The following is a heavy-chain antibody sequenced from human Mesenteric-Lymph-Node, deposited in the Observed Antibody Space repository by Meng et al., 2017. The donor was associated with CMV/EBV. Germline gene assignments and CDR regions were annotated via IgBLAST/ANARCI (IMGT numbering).Heavy chain of an antibody. CDR3: VRSYGGY. Sequence: ASVKVSCKASGYTFTSYGISWVRQAPGQGLEWMGWIKPNSGGTDYTQKFQGRVTMSRDTSISTAYMELSSLRSDDTALYYCVRSYGGYWGQGTLVTVSS. CDR1: GYTFTSYG. D-gene: IGHD3-10*01. J-gene: IGHJ4*02. CDR2: IKPNSGGT. V-gene: IGHV1-2*02.